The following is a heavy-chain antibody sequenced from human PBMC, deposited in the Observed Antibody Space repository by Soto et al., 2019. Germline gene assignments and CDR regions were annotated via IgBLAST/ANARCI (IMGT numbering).Heavy chain of an antibody. V-gene: IGHV3-23*01. J-gene: IGHJ4*02. CDR1: GLIFSNYA. D-gene: IGHD3-16*01. CDR3: AKGYDPLHSIMSR. Sequence: EVQLLESGGGLVQPGGSLRLSCAASGLIFSNYAMSWVRQAPGKGLEWVSLISGDGRITYYADSVKGRFTVFRDNFKNTLYLQMNSLRAEDTAIYYCAKGYDPLHSIMSRWGQGTLVTVSS. CDR2: ISGDGRIT.